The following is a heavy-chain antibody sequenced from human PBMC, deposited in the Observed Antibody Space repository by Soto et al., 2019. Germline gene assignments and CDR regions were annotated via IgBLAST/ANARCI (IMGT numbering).Heavy chain of an antibody. CDR2: INAGNGNT. CDR3: ARSAKKTWLPDF. Sequence: CKASGFSFIDYSILWVRQAPGQSLEWLGWINAGNGNTKYSHKFQDRVTITSDTSATTTYMELRSLRSEDTAVFYCARSAKKTWLPDFWGQGTLVTVSS. D-gene: IGHD5-12*01. J-gene: IGHJ1*01. V-gene: IGHV1-3*01. CDR1: GFSFIDYS.